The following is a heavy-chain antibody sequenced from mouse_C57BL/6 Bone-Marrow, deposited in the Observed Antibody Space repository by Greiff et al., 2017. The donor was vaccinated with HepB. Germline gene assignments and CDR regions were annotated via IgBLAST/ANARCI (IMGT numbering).Heavy chain of an antibody. D-gene: IGHD1-1*01. CDR1: GFSLTSYA. CDR3: ARKGYYGSSHCYWYFDV. V-gene: IGHV2-9-1*01. CDR2: IWTGGGT. Sequence: QVQLKQSGPGLVAPSQSLSITCTVSGFSLTSYAISWVRQPPGKGLEWLGVIWTGGGTNYNSALKSRLSISKDNSKSQVFLKMNSLQTDDTARYYCARKGYYGSSHCYWYFDVWGTGTTVTVSS. J-gene: IGHJ1*03.